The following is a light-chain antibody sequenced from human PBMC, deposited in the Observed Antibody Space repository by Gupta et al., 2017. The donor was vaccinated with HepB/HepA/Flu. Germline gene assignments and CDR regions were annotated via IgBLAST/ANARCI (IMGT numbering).Light chain of an antibody. CDR3: QQYNSYSLT. V-gene: IGKV1-5*03. CDR1: QSISSW. CDR2: KAS. Sequence: DIQMTQSPSTLSASVGDRVTITRLASQSISSWLAWYQQKPGKAPKLLIYKASSVESGVPSRFSGSGSGTEFTLTISSLQPDDFATYYCQQYNSYSLTFGRGTKVEIK. J-gene: IGKJ4*01.